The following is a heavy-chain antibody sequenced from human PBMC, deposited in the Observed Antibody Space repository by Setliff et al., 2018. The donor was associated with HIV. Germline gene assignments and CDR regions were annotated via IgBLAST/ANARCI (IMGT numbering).Heavy chain of an antibody. Sequence: GASVKVSCKASGGSLSGYAVSWVRQAPGQGLEWMGGTIPPFSREQYAEKFQGRLTMTADESTSTAYMELSSLRSEDTAVYYCARAYYDSVWGSHRCRFYYFDYWGQGSLVTVSS. J-gene: IGHJ4*02. CDR2: TIPPFSRE. CDR1: GGSLSGYA. V-gene: IGHV1-69*13. CDR3: ARAYYDSVWGSHRCRFYYFDY. D-gene: IGHD3-16*02.